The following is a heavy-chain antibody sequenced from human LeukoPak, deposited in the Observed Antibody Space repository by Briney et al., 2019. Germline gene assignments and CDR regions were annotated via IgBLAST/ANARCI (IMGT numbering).Heavy chain of an antibody. CDR2: ISSTSITM. V-gene: IGHV3-48*01. CDR3: ARETILAVAGDF. J-gene: IGHJ4*02. D-gene: IGHD6-19*01. CDR1: GFTFNRNN. Sequence: GRSLRLSCAASGFTFNRNNMNWVRQAPGKGLEWVSYISSTSITMYYADSVKGRFTISRDNAKNSLYLQMNSLRADDTAVYYCARETILAVAGDFWGQGTLVTVSS.